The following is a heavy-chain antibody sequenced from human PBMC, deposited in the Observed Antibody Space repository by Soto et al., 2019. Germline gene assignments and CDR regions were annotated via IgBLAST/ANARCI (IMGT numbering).Heavy chain of an antibody. V-gene: IGHV1-69*02. J-gene: IGHJ6*02. D-gene: IGHD6-13*01. CDR3: ARAMAAARISYYYGMDV. CDR1: GGTFSSYT. Sequence: QVQLVQSGAVVKKPGSSVKVSCKASGGTFSSYTISWVRQAPGQGLEWMGRIIPILGIANYAQKFQGRVTITADKSTIIAYMELSSLRSEDTAVYYCARAMAAARISYYYGMDVWGQGTTVTVSS. CDR2: IIPILGIA.